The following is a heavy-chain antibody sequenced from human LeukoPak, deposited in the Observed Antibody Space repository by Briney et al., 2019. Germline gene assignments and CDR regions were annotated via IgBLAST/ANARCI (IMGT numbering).Heavy chain of an antibody. CDR1: GFTFDDYA. D-gene: IGHD1-26*01. CDR3: AKDMSLRVGATGAFDI. J-gene: IGHJ3*02. CDR2: ISWNSGSI. V-gene: IGHV3-9*01. Sequence: PGRSLRLSCAASGFTFDDYAMHWVRQAPGKGLEWVSGISWNSGSIGYADSVKGRFTISRDNAKNSLYLQMNSLRAEDTALYYCAKDMSLRVGATGAFDIWGQGTMVTVSP.